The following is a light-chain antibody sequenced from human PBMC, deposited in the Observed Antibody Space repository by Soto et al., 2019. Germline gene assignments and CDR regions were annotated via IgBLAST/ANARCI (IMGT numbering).Light chain of an antibody. CDR3: QTWGTGIQGV. J-gene: IGLJ2*01. CDR2: LNSDGSH. Sequence: QLVLTQSPSASASLGASVKLTCTLSSGHSSHAIAWHQQQPEKGPRYLMKLNSDGSHSKGDGIPDRFSGSSSGAERYLTISSLQSEDEADYYCQTWGTGIQGVFGGGTKVTVL. CDR1: SGHSSHA. V-gene: IGLV4-69*01.